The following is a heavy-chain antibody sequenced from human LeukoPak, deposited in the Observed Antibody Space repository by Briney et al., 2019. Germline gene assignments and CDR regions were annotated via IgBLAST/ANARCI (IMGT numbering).Heavy chain of an antibody. CDR1: GFTFSNSG. J-gene: IGHJ5*02. Sequence: GGSLRLSCAASGFTFSNSGMSWVRQAPGKGLRWLGFISYDGNIKYEDSVKGRFTISRDNSKNTLYLQMNSLRAEDTAVYYCAKDLEAIAAGLFDPWGQGTLVTVSS. CDR3: AKDLEAIAAGLFDP. D-gene: IGHD6-13*01. V-gene: IGHV3-30*18. CDR2: ISYDGNIK.